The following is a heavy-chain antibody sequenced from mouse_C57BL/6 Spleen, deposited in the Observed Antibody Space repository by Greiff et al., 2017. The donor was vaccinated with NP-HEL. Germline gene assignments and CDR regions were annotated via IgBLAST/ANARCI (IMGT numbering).Heavy chain of an antibody. Sequence: VQLQQSGPELVKPGASVKISCKASGYAFSSSWMNWVKQRPGKGLEWIGRIYPGDGDTNYNGKFKGKATLTADKSSSTAYMQLSSLTSEDSAVYVCARTSKLGPSYYAMDYWGQGTSVTVSS. CDR3: ARTSKLGPSYYAMDY. D-gene: IGHD4-1*01. V-gene: IGHV1-82*01. CDR2: IYPGDGDT. J-gene: IGHJ4*01. CDR1: GYAFSSSW.